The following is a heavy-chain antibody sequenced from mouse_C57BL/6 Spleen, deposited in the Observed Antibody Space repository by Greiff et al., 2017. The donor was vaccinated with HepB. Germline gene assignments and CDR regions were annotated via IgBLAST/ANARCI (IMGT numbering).Heavy chain of an antibody. V-gene: IGHV1-82*01. CDR3: ASPSYYGSSYGGFAY. Sequence: VQLQQSGPELVKPGASVKISCKASGYAFSSSWMNWVKQRPGKGLEWIGRIYPGDGDNNYNGKFKGKATLTADKSSSTAYMQLSSLTSEDSAVYFCASPSYYGSSYGGFAYWGQGTLVTVSA. CDR1: GYAFSSSW. J-gene: IGHJ3*01. D-gene: IGHD1-1*01. CDR2: IYPGDGDN.